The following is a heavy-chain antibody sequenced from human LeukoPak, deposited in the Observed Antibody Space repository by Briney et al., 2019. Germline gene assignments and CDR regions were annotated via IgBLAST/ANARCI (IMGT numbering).Heavy chain of an antibody. CDR1: GGSFSGYY. J-gene: IGHJ5*02. CDR3: ARDYYDSSGYYFFDP. CDR2: IKHSGST. D-gene: IGHD3-22*01. Sequence: PSETLSLTCAVYGGSFSGYYWSWIRQPPGKGLEWIGEIKHSGSTNYNPSLKSRVTISVDTSKNQFSLQLSSVTAADTAVYYCARDYYDSSGYYFFDPWGQGTLVTVSS. V-gene: IGHV4-34*01.